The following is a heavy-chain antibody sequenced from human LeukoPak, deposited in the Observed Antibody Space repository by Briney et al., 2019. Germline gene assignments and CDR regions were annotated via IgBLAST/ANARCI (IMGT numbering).Heavy chain of an antibody. J-gene: IGHJ3*02. D-gene: IGHD2-2*01. CDR2: IWYDGSNK. Sequence: GGSLGLSCEASGFAFSTYGMHWVRQAPGKGLEWVAVIWYDGSNKNYADSVKGRFTISRDNSKNTLYLQMNSLRAEDTAVYYCAKDQGGSTIWGQGTMVTVSS. CDR1: GFAFSTYG. CDR3: AKDQGGSTI. V-gene: IGHV3-33*06.